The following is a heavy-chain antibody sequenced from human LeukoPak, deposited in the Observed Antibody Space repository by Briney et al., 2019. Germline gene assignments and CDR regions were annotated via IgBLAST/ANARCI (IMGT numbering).Heavy chain of an antibody. Sequence: ASVKVSCKASGYTFTGYYMYWVRQAPGQGLEWMGWINPNSGGTNYAQKFQGRVTMTRDTSISTAYMELSRLRSDDTAVYYCATETRFNNYDFWSGVRYWGQGTLVTVSS. J-gene: IGHJ4*02. CDR1: GYTFTGYY. V-gene: IGHV1-2*02. CDR2: INPNSGGT. CDR3: ATETRFNNYDFWSGVRY. D-gene: IGHD3-3*01.